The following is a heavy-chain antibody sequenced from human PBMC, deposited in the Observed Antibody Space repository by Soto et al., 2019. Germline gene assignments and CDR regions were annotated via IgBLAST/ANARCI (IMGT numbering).Heavy chain of an antibody. Sequence: ASVKVSCKASGYTFTSYGISWVRQAPGQGLEWMRWISAYNGNTNYAQKLQGRVTMTTDTSTSTAYMELRSLRSDDTAVYYCARDKGFNYDFWSGYSRHNWFDPWGQGTLVTVSS. CDR1: GYTFTSYG. J-gene: IGHJ5*02. V-gene: IGHV1-18*01. D-gene: IGHD3-3*01. CDR2: ISAYNGNT. CDR3: ARDKGFNYDFWSGYSRHNWFDP.